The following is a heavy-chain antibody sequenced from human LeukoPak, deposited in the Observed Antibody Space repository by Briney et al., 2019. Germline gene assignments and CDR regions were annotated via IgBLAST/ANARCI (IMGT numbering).Heavy chain of an antibody. CDR1: GLAFSAYK. Sequence: GGSMRLSCAASGLAFSAYKMHWVRQAPRKGLVWVSRISTDGYTTDYADFVQGRFTASRDNTKNTWSLEMNSLRAEDTAVYYCAKDDYYDSSGYYYGADYWGQGTLVTVSS. D-gene: IGHD3-22*01. V-gene: IGHV3-74*01. J-gene: IGHJ4*02. CDR3: AKDDYYDSSGYYYGADY. CDR2: ISTDGYTT.